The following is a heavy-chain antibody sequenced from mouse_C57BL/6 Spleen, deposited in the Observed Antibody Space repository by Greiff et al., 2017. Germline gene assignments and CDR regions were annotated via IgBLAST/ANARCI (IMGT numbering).Heavy chain of an antibody. CDR3: ARGVTTVVADYAMDY. J-gene: IGHJ4*01. CDR2: ISYDGSN. Sequence: ESGPGLVKPSQSLSLTCSVTGYSITSGYYWNWIRQFPGNKLEWMGYISYDGSNNYNPSLKNRISITRDTSKNQFFLKLNSVTTEDTATYYCARGVTTVVADYAMDYWGQGTSVTVSS. V-gene: IGHV3-6*01. CDR1: GYSITSGYY. D-gene: IGHD1-1*01.